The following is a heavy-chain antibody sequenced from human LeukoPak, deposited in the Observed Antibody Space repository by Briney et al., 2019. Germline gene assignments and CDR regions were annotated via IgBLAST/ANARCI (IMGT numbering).Heavy chain of an antibody. Sequence: SSETLSLTCTVSGGPISTYHWSWIRQPPGKGLEWIGYIYYSGSSNYNPSLKSRVTISVDTSKNEFSLKLRSVTAADTAVYYCARDLRARYFDSLSHDAFDIWGQGTMVTVSS. V-gene: IGHV4-59*01. D-gene: IGHD3-9*01. J-gene: IGHJ3*02. CDR1: GGPISTYH. CDR2: IYYSGSS. CDR3: ARDLRARYFDSLSHDAFDI.